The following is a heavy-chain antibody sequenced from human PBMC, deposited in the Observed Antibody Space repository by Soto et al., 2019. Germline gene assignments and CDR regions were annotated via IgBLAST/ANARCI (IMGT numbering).Heavy chain of an antibody. CDR1: GYTFTSYD. J-gene: IGHJ6*03. D-gene: IGHD3-9*01. CDR3: AREERYFDWFSDYYYMDV. CDR2: MNPNSGNT. Sequence: ASVKVSCKASGYTFTSYDINWVRQATGQGLEWMGWMNPNSGNTGYAQKFQGRVTMTRNTSISTAYMELSSLRSEDTAVYYCAREERYFDWFSDYYYMDVWGKGTTVTVSS. V-gene: IGHV1-8*01.